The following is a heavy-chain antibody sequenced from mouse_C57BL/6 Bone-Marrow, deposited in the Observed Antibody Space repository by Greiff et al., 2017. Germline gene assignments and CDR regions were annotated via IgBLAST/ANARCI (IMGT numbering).Heavy chain of an antibody. CDR3: AGGAYYCDY. J-gene: IGHJ2*01. V-gene: IGHV1-72*01. CDR2: IHPYSGGT. CDR1: GYTFTTYC. Sequence: QVQLQQSGAELVKPGASVKLSCKASGYTFTTYCMDWLKQRPGRSLEWIGRIHPYSGGTKYNEKFKGKATLTVDKPSSTAYMLLSRLTSEDSGVKYCAGGAYYCDYWGQGTTLTVSS.